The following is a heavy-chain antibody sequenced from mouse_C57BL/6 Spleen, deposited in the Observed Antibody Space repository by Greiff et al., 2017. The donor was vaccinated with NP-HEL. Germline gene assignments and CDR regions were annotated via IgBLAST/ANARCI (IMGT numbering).Heavy chain of an antibody. CDR1: GYSITSGYY. CDR3: ASAYYYGSSFPFAY. Sequence: ESGPGLVKPSQSLSLTCSVTGYSITSGYYWNWIRQFPGNKLEWMGYISYDGSNNYNPSLKNRISITRDTSKNQFFLKLNSVTTEDTATYYCASAYYYGSSFPFAYWGQGTLVTVSA. D-gene: IGHD1-1*01. CDR2: ISYDGSN. J-gene: IGHJ3*01. V-gene: IGHV3-6*01.